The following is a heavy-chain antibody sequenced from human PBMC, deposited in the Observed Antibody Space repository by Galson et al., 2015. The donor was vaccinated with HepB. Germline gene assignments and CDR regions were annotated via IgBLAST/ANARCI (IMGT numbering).Heavy chain of an antibody. CDR3: ARGRMVRGLSLRYDAVDI. J-gene: IGHJ3*02. CDR2: ISFDGFNK. D-gene: IGHD3-10*01. V-gene: IGHV3-30*04. CDR1: GFTFSSYA. Sequence: SLRLSCAGSGFTFSSYAMHWVRQAPGKGLEWVAVISFDGFNKYYADSVKGRFTISRDNSKNTLYLQMNSRSAEDTAVYYCARGRMVRGLSLRYDAVDIWGQGTMVTVSS.